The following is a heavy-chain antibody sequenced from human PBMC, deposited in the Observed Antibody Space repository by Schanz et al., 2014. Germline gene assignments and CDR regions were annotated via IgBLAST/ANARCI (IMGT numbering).Heavy chain of an antibody. D-gene: IGHD6-19*01. CDR1: GGTFSSYT. CDR3: ARLSVAGRPHVNYWYFDL. CDR2: IIPSLGLA. Sequence: QLQLVQSGAEVKKPGSSVKVSCKLSGGTFSSYTISWMRQAPGQGLEWMGRIIPSLGLAKYEQKFQDKVTIPADTSTTTAYMELSGLRSDDTAVYYCARLSVAGRPHVNYWYFDLWGRGTLVTVSS. V-gene: IGHV1-69*02. J-gene: IGHJ2*01.